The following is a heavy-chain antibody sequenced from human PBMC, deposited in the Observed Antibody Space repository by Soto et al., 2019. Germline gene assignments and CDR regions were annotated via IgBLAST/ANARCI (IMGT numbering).Heavy chain of an antibody. J-gene: IGHJ4*02. CDR2: MNPNSGGT. CDR3: ARDLSVLRFLDWLFGGFAY. CDR1: GCTFTGYY. V-gene: IGHV1-2*04. Sequence: ASVKVSCKASGCTFTGYYMHWVGQAPGRGLEWMGWMNPNSGGTNYAQKFQGWVTMTRDTYVSTAYMELSRLRSDETAVYYCARDLSVLRFLDWLFGGFAYWGQGTLVPVSS. D-gene: IGHD3-3*01.